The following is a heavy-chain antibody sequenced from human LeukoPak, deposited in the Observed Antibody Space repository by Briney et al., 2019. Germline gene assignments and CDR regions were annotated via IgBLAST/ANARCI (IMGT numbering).Heavy chain of an antibody. V-gene: IGHV3-48*03. D-gene: IGHD3-10*01. CDR3: ARDDRGDTIDY. CDR2: ISGSGTTI. CDR1: GFTFGVFA. J-gene: IGHJ4*02. Sequence: PGGSLRLSCTGSGFTFGVFAMNWVRQAPGKGLEWISYISGSGTTIYYADSVKGRFTISRDNAKNSLYLQMNSLRAEDTAVYYCARDDRGDTIDYWGQGTLVTVSS.